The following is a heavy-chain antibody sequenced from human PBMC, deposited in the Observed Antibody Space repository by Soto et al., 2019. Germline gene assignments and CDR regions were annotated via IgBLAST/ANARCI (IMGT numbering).Heavy chain of an antibody. Sequence: GGSLRLSCAASGFAFRSCNMNWVRQAPGKGLEWVASISSGSSNIYYADSVKGRFTISRDNAKNSLFLQMDSLRAEDSAVYYCASATVVAATFDFWGQGTLVTVSS. CDR3: ASATVVAATFDF. D-gene: IGHD2-15*01. V-gene: IGHV3-21*01. CDR1: GFAFRSCN. CDR2: ISSGSSNI. J-gene: IGHJ4*02.